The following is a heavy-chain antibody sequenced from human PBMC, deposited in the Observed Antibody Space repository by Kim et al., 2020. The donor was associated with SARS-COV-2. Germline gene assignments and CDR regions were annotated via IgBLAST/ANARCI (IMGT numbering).Heavy chain of an antibody. Sequence: GGSLRLSCAASGFTFSSYSMNWVRQAPGKGLEWVSSISSSSSYIYYADSVKGRFTISRDNAKNSLYLQMNSLRAEDTAVYYCARDSNDWMRQLVWSPYWYFDLWGRGTLVTVSS. CDR3: ARDSNDWMRQLVWSPYWYFDL. CDR1: GFTFSSYS. D-gene: IGHD6-13*01. J-gene: IGHJ2*01. V-gene: IGHV3-21*01. CDR2: ISSSSSYI.